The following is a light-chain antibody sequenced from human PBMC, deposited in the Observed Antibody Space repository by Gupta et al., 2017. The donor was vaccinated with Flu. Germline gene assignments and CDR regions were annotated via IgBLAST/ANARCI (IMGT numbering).Light chain of an antibody. CDR2: GAS. J-gene: IGKJ3*01. CDR3: QQYGTSPPT. V-gene: IGKV3-20*01. CDR1: HSISFNY. Sequence: PLFLSSGERAPPPCRARHSISFNYLAWYQQKPGQSPRLLIYGASRRATGVPDRFSGSGSGTEFTLTISRLEPEDFAVYFCQQYGTSPPTFGPGTKVNVE.